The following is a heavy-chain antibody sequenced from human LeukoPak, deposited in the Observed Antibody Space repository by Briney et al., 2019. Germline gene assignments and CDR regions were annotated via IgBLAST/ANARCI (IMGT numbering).Heavy chain of an antibody. D-gene: IGHD3-22*01. V-gene: IGHV5-51*01. J-gene: IGHJ4*02. CDR3: ARRRYYYDSSGYYYFDY. CDR2: IYPGDSDT. CDR1: GYSFTSYW. Sequence: GESLKISCNGSGYSFTSYWIGWVRQMPGEGLEWMGIIYPGDSDTRYSPSFQGQVTISADKSISTAYLQWSSLKASDTAMYYCARRRYYYDSSGYYYFDYWGQGTLVTVSS.